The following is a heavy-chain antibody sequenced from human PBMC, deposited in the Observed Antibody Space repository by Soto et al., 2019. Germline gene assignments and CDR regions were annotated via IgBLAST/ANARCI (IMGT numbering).Heavy chain of an antibody. CDR3: ARWPQLEPRFDY. CDR2: IYYSGST. V-gene: IGHV4-31*03. D-gene: IGHD1-1*01. CDR1: GGSISSGGYY. J-gene: IGHJ4*02. Sequence: PSEILSLTCTVSGGSISSGGYYWSWIRQHPGKGLEWIGYIYYSGSTYYNPSLKSRVTISVDTSKNQFSLKLSSVTAADTAVYYCARWPQLEPRFDYWGQGTLVTVSS.